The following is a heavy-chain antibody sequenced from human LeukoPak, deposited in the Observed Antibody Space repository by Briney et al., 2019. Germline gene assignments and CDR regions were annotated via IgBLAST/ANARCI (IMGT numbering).Heavy chain of an antibody. CDR2: INPSGGST. CDR1: GYTFTSYY. D-gene: IGHD5-12*01. J-gene: IGHJ6*02. Sequence: GASVKVSCKASGYTFTSYYMHWVRRAPGQGLEWMGIINPSGGSTSYAQKFQGRVTMTRDTSTSTVYMELSSLRSEDTAVYYCARDLRGYSYYYGMDVWGQGTTVTVSS. CDR3: ARDLRGYSYYYGMDV. V-gene: IGHV1-46*01.